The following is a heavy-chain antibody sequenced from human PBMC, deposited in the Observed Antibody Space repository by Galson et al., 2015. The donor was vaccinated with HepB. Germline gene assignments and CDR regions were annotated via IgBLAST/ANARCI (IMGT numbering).Heavy chain of an antibody. J-gene: IGHJ4*02. D-gene: IGHD5-24*01. Sequence: SVKVSCKAPGYTFTSYYMHWVRQAPGQGLEWMGIINPSGGSTSYAQKFQGRVTMTRDTSTSTVYMELSGLRSEDTAVYYCARDGRRDGYNYRRGTLAVWVYWGQGTLVTVSS. CDR1: GYTFTSYY. V-gene: IGHV1-46*01. CDR3: ARDGRRDGYNYRRGTLAVWVY. CDR2: INPSGGST.